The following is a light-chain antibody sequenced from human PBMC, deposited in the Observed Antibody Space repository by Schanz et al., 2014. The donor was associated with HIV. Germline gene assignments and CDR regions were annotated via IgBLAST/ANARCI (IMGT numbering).Light chain of an antibody. CDR2: SSN. V-gene: IGLV1-44*01. Sequence: QSVLTQPPSASGTPGQTVTISCSGSSSNIGSNGVNWYQQYPGTAPKLLIYSSNQRPSGVPDRFSGSKSGTSASLAISGLQSEDEADYYCASWNVSLNGRVFGGGTKLTVL. CDR3: ASWNVSLNGRV. J-gene: IGLJ3*02. CDR1: SSNIGSNG.